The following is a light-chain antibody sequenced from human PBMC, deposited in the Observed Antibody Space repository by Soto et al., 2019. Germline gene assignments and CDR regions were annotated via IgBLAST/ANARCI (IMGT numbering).Light chain of an antibody. CDR2: GAS. CDR1: QSVDSAF. CDR3: QQYASSVT. Sequence: EIVLTQSPASLSLSLGERATLSCRASQSVDSAFFAWYQQTPGQPPRLLIPGASRRAAGIPDRFSGSGAGTDFSLKISRLGRQDFAVYYCQQYASSVTFGQGNKVEI. V-gene: IGKV3-20*01. J-gene: IGKJ1*01.